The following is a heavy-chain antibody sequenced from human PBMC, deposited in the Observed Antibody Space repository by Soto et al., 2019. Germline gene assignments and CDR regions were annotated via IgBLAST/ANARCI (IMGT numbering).Heavy chain of an antibody. CDR1: GYTYTTSD. CDR2: MNPNSGNT. D-gene: IGHD2-2*01. Sequence: SVKPASKDRGYTYTTSDINWVSQSTGQGNEWMGWMNPNSGNTGYAKNFQDRGTMTRNTSINTAYMELSSLRSDDTAVYYCARGPYCSSTGCRRWVWFDPWG. J-gene: IGHJ5*02. V-gene: IGHV1-8*01. CDR3: ARGPYCSSTGCRRWVWFDP.